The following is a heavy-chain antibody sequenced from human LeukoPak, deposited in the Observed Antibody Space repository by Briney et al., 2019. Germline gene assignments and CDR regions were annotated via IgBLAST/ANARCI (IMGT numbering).Heavy chain of an antibody. J-gene: IGHJ5*02. CDR2: PYYSGST. D-gene: IGHD2-2*01. CDR1: SGSISSNY. CDR3: ARGPSPYCSSTSCKDWFDP. V-gene: IGHV4-59*01. Sequence: SETLSLTSTVSSGSISSNYWSWLRQRPGKGLEGCGNPYYSGSTNSHPSLKSRATITVATSKNPFSLKLSSVTAADTAVYYCARGPSPYCSSTSCKDWFDPWGQGTLVTVSS.